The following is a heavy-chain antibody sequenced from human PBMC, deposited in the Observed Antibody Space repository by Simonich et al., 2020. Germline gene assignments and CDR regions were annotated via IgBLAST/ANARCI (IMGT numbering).Heavy chain of an antibody. J-gene: IGHJ6*03. Sequence: QVQLVQSGAEVKKPGASVKVSCKASGYTFTGYYMHWVRQAPGQGLEWVGWINPNSGGTNYAQKCQGRVTMTRDTSISTAYMELSRLRSDDTAVYYCARGALTGDYYYMDVWGKGTTVTVSS. V-gene: IGHV1-2*02. D-gene: IGHD7-27*01. CDR2: INPNSGGT. CDR3: ARGALTGDYYYMDV. CDR1: GYTFTGYY.